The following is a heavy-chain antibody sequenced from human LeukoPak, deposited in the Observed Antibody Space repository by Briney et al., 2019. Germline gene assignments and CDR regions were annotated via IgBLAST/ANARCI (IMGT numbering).Heavy chain of an antibody. CDR2: IYSSGST. CDR3: ARDSHAYFDAFDI. CDR1: GGSISNYY. Sequence: SETLSLTCTVSGGSISNYYWSLIRQPPGKGLEWIGYIYSSGSTNYNPSLKSRLTLSVDTSRNQFSLKLSSVSAADTAVYFCARDSHAYFDAFDIWGQGTMVTVSS. V-gene: IGHV4-4*08. D-gene: IGHD2/OR15-2a*01. J-gene: IGHJ3*02.